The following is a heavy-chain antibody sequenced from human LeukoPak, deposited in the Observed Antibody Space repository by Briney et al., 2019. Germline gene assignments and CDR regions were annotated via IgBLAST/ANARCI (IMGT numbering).Heavy chain of an antibody. CDR2: MSGSGDST. Sequence: PGGSLRLSCAASGFTFSSFGMSWVRQAPGKGLEWVSAMSGSGDSTYYADSVKGRFTISRDNSKNTPYLQMNSLRAEDTAIDYCAKSFPYYYGSGSYYINPFDSWGQGTLVTVSS. J-gene: IGHJ4*02. CDR1: GFTFSSFG. V-gene: IGHV3-23*01. D-gene: IGHD3-10*01. CDR3: AKSFPYYYGSGSYYINPFDS.